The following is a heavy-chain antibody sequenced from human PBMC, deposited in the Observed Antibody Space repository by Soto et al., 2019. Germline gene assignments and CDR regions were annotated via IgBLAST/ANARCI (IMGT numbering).Heavy chain of an antibody. CDR1: GYTFTDYY. J-gene: IGHJ4*02. CDR2: INPKNGGT. Sequence: ASVKVSCKASGYTFTDYYMHWVRQAPGQGLEWMGWINPKNGGTYYLQKFQGRVTMTRDTSISTVYMELSSLRSDDTAIYYCAREFDYYQYRGQGSLVTVSS. V-gene: IGHV1-2*02. D-gene: IGHD3-10*01. CDR3: AREFDYYQY.